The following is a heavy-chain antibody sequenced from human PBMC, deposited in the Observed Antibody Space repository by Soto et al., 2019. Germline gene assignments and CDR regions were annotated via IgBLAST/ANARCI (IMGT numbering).Heavy chain of an antibody. D-gene: IGHD1-26*01. Sequence: EVQLVESGGGSVQPGESLRLSCAASGFSFRDYDMHWVRQPTGKVPEWVSGLGAADDPYYVASVKGRFSVSRDNAQSSLYLQMNNLRVDDTAVYFCARAYLGRLPRRADYYYAMDVWGRGTTVTVSS. CDR1: GFSFRDYD. CDR2: LGAADDP. CDR3: ARAYLGRLPRRADYYYAMDV. J-gene: IGHJ6*02. V-gene: IGHV3-13*05.